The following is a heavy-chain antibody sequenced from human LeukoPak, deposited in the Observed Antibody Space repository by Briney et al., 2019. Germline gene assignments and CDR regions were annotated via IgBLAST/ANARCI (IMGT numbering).Heavy chain of an antibody. CDR1: GFIFSQYS. V-gene: IGHV3-48*01. J-gene: IGHJ5*02. CDR2: IRSTGDT. CDR3: ARDAGNSGYGCDL. Sequence: GGSLRLSCAASGFIFSQYSINWVRQAPGKGLEWASHIRSTGDTFYADSVKGRFTISRDNARNSLYSQMNSLRAEDTAMYYCARDAGNSGYGCDLWGQGTLVTVSS. D-gene: IGHD5-12*01.